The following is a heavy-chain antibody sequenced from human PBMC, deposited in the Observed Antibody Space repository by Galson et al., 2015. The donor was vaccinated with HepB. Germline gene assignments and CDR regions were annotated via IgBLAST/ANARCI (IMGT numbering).Heavy chain of an antibody. D-gene: IGHD2-15*01. V-gene: IGHV2-70*04. CDR1: GFSLSTSGMR. CDR2: IDWDDDK. J-gene: IGHJ5*02. CDR3: ARTPGYCSGGSCYWFWFDP. Sequence: PALVKPTQTLTLTCTFSGFSLSTSGMRVSWIRQPPGKALEWLARIDWDDDKFYSTSLKIRLTISKDTSKNQVVLTMTNMDPVDTATYYCARTPGYCSGGSCYWFWFDPWGQGTLVTVSS.